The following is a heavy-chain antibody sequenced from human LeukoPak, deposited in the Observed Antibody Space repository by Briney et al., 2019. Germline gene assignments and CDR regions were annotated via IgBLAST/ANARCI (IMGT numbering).Heavy chain of an antibody. CDR1: GGSISSYY. CDR2: IYTSGST. V-gene: IGHV4-4*07. Sequence: SETLSLTCTVSGGSISSYYWSWIRQPAGKGLEWIGRIYTSGSTNYNPSLKSRVTISVDKSKNQFSLKLSSVTAADTAVCYCARERVGATDHDAFDIWGQGTMVTVSS. CDR3: ARERVGATDHDAFDI. D-gene: IGHD1-26*01. J-gene: IGHJ3*02.